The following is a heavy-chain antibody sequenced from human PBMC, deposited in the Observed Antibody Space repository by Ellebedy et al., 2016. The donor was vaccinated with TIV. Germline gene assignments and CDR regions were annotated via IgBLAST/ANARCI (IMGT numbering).Heavy chain of an antibody. Sequence: GESLKISCAASGFTFSSYSMNWVRQAPGKGLEWISYISSTSTMLWYADSVRGRFTISRDNAKNSVYLQMNSLRAEDTAVYYCASTGNVAVPGSQWGQGTLVTVSS. CDR2: ISSTSTML. D-gene: IGHD6-19*01. V-gene: IGHV3-48*04. CDR1: GFTFSSYS. CDR3: ASTGNVAVPGSQ. J-gene: IGHJ4*02.